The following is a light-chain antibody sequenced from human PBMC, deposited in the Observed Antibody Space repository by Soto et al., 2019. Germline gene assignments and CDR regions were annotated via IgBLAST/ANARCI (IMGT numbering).Light chain of an antibody. J-gene: IGLJ1*01. V-gene: IGLV2-23*02. CDR2: EVS. CDR1: SSDVGSYNL. CDR3: SSYAGSNTPYV. Sequence: QSVLTQPASVSGSPGQSITISCTGTSSDVGSYNLVSWYQQHPGKAPKLMIYEVSKRPSGVSNRFSGSKSGNTASLTISGLQAEDEADYYCSSYAGSNTPYVFXTGTKVTVL.